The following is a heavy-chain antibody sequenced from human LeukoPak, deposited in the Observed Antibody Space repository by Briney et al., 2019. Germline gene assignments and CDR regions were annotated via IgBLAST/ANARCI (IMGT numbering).Heavy chain of an antibody. V-gene: IGHV3-64D*06. CDR1: GFTFSSFA. D-gene: IGHD3-22*01. CDR2: ISSNGGST. J-gene: IGHJ4*02. CDR3: VKGQERYYYDSSGYYPLPDFDY. Sequence: GGSLRLSCSASGFTFSSFAMHWVRQAPGKGLEYVSAISSNGGSTYYADSVKGRFTISRVNSKNTLYLQMSSLRAEDTAVYYCVKGQERYYYDSSGYYPLPDFDYWGQGTLVTVSS.